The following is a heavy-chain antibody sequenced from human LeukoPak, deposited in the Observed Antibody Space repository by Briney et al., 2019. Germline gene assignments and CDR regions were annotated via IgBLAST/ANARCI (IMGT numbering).Heavy chain of an antibody. D-gene: IGHD4-17*01. CDR1: GFSFSKFS. CDR3: ARVIGSYGDSAY. V-gene: IGHV3-48*04. CDR2: ITISSDST. Sequence: GGSLRLSCAASGFSFSKFSMNWVRQAPGKGLEWISYITISSDSTYYADSVKGRFTISRDNAKNSLYLQMDSLRAEDTAVYYCARVIGSYGDSAYWGQGTLVTVSS. J-gene: IGHJ4*02.